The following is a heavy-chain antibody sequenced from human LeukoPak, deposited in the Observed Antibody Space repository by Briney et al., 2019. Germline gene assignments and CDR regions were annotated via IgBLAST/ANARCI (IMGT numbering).Heavy chain of an antibody. D-gene: IGHD2-2*03. Sequence: PGGSLRLSCAASGFTFSSYAMSWVRQAPGKGLEWVSAISGSGGSTYYADSVKGRFTISRDNSKNTLYLQMNSLRAEDTAVYYCAREDGYCSSTSCRGKNWFDPWGQGTLVTVSS. J-gene: IGHJ5*02. CDR3: AREDGYCSSTSCRGKNWFDP. CDR1: GFTFSSYA. CDR2: ISGSGGST. V-gene: IGHV3-23*01.